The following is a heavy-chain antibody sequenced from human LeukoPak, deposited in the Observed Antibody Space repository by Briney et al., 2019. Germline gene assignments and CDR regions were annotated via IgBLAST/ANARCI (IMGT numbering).Heavy chain of an antibody. D-gene: IGHD5-18*01. Sequence: SETLSLTCAVSGGSISSSNWWSWVRQPPGKGLEWIGEIYHSGSTNYNPSLKSRVTISVDKSKNQFSLKLSSVTAADTAVYYCARFTLAAMAYFDYWGQGTLVTVSS. CDR1: GGSISSSNW. CDR3: ARFTLAAMAYFDY. J-gene: IGHJ4*02. CDR2: IYHSGST. V-gene: IGHV4-4*02.